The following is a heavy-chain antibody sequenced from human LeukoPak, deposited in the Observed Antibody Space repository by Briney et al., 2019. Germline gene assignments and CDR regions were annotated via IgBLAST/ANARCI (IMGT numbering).Heavy chain of an antibody. V-gene: IGHV3-30*02. CDR3: AKDLYCSSTSCPSPGY. CDR1: GFSFNTYG. J-gene: IGHJ4*02. D-gene: IGHD2-2*01. CDR2: IQYDGSNE. Sequence: GGSLRLSCAASGFSFNTYGMHWVRQAPGKGLEWVAFIQYDGSNEFYADSVKGRFTISRDNSKNTLYLQMNSLRAEDTAVYYCAKDLYCSSTSCPSPGYWGQGTLVTVSS.